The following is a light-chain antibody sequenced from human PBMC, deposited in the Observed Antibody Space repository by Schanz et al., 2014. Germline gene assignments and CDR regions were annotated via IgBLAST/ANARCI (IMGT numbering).Light chain of an antibody. CDR1: QTVGSN. J-gene: IGKJ4*01. V-gene: IGKV3-15*01. Sequence: EIVMTQSPATLSVSPGQRVTLSCRASQTVGSNLAWYQQNPGQAPRLLIYGASTRATGVPARFSGSGSGTDFILTINRLEPEDFAVYYCQQHDFSLVTFGGGTKVEIK. CDR3: QQHDFSLVT. CDR2: GAS.